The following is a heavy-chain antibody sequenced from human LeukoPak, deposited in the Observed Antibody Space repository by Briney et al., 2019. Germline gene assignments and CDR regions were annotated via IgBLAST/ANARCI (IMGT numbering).Heavy chain of an antibody. D-gene: IGHD4-17*01. V-gene: IGHV3-21*01. Sequence: GGSLRLSCAASGFTVSSNYMNWVRQAPGKGLEWVSSISSSSSYIYYADSVKGRFTISRDNAKNSLYLQMNSLRAEDTAVYYCVNGDGDYFDYWGQGPLVTVSS. CDR1: GFTVSSNY. J-gene: IGHJ4*02. CDR3: VNGDGDYFDY. CDR2: ISSSSSYI.